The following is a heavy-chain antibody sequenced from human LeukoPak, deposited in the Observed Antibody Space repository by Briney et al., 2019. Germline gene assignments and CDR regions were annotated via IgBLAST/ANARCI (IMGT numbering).Heavy chain of an antibody. CDR3: AKGRTVTGVYYFDY. D-gene: IGHD4-17*01. J-gene: IGHJ4*02. Sequence: PGGSLRLSCAASGFTFSSYGMHWVRQAPGKGLEWVAVISYDGSNKYYADSVKGRFTISRDNSKNTLYLQMNSLRAEDTAVYYCAKGRTVTGVYYFDYWGQGTLVTVSS. CDR1: GFTFSSYG. CDR2: ISYDGSNK. V-gene: IGHV3-30*18.